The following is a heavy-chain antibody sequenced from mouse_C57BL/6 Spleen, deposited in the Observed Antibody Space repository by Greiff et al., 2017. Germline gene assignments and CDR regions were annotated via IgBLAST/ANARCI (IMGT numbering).Heavy chain of an antibody. V-gene: IGHV2-9-1*01. J-gene: IGHJ3*01. CDR1: AFSLTSYA. CDR2: IWTGGGT. D-gene: IGHD2-4*01. Sequence: QVQLQQSGPGLVAPSQSLSITCPVSAFSLTSYAISWVRQPPGKGLEWLGVIWTGGGTNDNSALKSRLSISKDNSKSQVILKMNSLQTDDTASYYCARDWDDDETFAYWGQGTLVTVSA. CDR3: ARDWDDDETFAY.